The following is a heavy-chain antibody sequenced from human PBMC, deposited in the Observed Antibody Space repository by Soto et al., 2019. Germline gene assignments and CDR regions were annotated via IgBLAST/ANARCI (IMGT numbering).Heavy chain of an antibody. V-gene: IGHV2-5*02. Sequence: QITLKESGPTLVKPTKTLTLTCTLSGLSLSTSGVGVGWIRQPPGKALEWLALIYWDDDKRYSPSLESRLTITKDTSKNQVVLTMTNMDPVDLATYYCVHRRPGLYFDYWGQGTLVTVSS. CDR2: IYWDDDK. J-gene: IGHJ4*02. CDR1: GLSLSTSGVG. CDR3: VHRRPGLYFDY.